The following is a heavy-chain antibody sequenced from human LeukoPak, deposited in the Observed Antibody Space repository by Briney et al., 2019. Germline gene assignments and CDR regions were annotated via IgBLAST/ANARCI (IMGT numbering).Heavy chain of an antibody. Sequence: GASVKASCKASGYTFTGYYMHWVRQAPGQGLEWMGWINPNSGGTNYAQKFQGRVTITRDTSISTAYMELSRLRSDDTAVYYCARGKAPHSSSWHRGVDPWGQGTLVTVSS. CDR1: GYTFTGYY. V-gene: IGHV1-2*02. CDR3: ARGKAPHSSSWHRGVDP. D-gene: IGHD6-13*01. J-gene: IGHJ5*02. CDR2: INPNSGGT.